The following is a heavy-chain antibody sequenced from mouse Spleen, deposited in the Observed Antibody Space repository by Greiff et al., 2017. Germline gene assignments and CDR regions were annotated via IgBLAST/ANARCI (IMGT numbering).Heavy chain of an antibody. CDR3: ARGRDYYFDY. J-gene: IGHJ2*01. Sequence: VHLVESGAELVKPGASVKISCKASGYAFSSYWMNWVKQRPGKGLEWIGQIYPGDGDTNYNGKFKGKATLTADKSSSTAYMQLSSLTSEDSAVYFCARGRDYYFDYWGQGTTLTVSS. CDR1: GYAFSSYW. CDR2: IYPGDGDT. V-gene: IGHV1-80*01.